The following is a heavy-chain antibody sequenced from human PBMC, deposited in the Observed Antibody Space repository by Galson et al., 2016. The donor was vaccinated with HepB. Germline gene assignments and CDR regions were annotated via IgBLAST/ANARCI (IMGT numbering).Heavy chain of an antibody. CDR2: INQSGST. CDR3: ARVDHYVRSGFDH. CDR1: GGSISSGDYY. J-gene: IGHJ4*02. Sequence: SETLSLTCTVSGGSISSGDYYWSWIRQHPGKGLEWIGEINQSGSTNRNPSLKSRVTISVDTSKKQFSLKLTYLTAADTAVYYCARVDHYVRSGFDHWGQGTLVTVSS. D-gene: IGHD3-22*01. V-gene: IGHV4-39*07.